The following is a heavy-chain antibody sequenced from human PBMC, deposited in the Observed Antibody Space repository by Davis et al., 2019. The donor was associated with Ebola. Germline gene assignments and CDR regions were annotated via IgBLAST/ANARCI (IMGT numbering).Heavy chain of an antibody. V-gene: IGHV4-59*02. CDR3: ARSLYYYDSSGYRY. J-gene: IGHJ4*02. CDR2: IYYRGST. Sequence: SETLSLTCTVSGGSVSNYYWSWIRQPPGKGLEWIGYIYYRGSTNYNPSLKSRVTISVDTSKNQFSLKLSSVTAADTAVYYCARSLYYYDSSGYRYWGQGTLVTVSS. CDR1: GGSVSNYY. D-gene: IGHD3-22*01.